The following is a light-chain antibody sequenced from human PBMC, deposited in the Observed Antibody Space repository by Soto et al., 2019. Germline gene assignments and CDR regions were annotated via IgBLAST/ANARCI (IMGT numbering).Light chain of an antibody. CDR1: QSVLYSSNNKNY. CDR2: WAS. J-gene: IGKJ1*01. V-gene: IGKV4-1*01. CDR3: QQYYSTLLA. Sequence: DIVMTQSPDSLAVSLGERATINCKSSQSVLYSSNNKNYLAWYQQKPGQPPKLLIYWASTRESGVPDRFSGSGSGTDFTLTISSLQAEDVALYYCQQYYSTLLAFGQGTKVEIK.